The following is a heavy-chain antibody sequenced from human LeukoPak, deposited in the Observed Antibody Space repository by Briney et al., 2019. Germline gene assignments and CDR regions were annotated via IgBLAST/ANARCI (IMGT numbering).Heavy chain of an antibody. V-gene: IGHV3-21*01. CDR1: GFTFSSYG. D-gene: IGHD3-10*01. J-gene: IGHJ4*02. CDR2: TDSTGASI. Sequence: GGSLRLSCAASGFTFSSYGMHWVRQAPGKGLEWVSSTDSTGASIYYADSVKGRFTISRDNAKNSLYLQMDTLRAEDTAVYYCARLDPLFYGSGMDYWGQGARVTVSS. CDR3: ARLDPLFYGSGMDY.